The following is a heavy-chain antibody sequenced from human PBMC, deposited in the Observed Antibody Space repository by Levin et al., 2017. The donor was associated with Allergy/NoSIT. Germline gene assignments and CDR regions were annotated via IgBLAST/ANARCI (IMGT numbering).Heavy chain of an antibody. V-gene: IGHV4-59*08. CDR3: ARHSLRGGDYDY. CDR1: GASISSYY. CDR2: MRYTGDT. D-gene: IGHD4-17*01. Sequence: SETLSLTCTVSGASISSYYWSWVRQPPGKGLEWIAYMRYTGDTNYNPSLKSRVTTSEDTSKNQFSRKLSSVTAADTAVYYCARHSLRGGDYDYWGQGTLVTVSS. J-gene: IGHJ4*02.